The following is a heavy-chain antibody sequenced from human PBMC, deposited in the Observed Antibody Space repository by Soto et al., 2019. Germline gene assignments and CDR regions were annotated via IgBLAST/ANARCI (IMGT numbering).Heavy chain of an antibody. CDR3: ARDYYDSSGYHPLGY. CDR2: IIPIFGTA. CDR1: GGTFSSYA. D-gene: IGHD3-22*01. Sequence: ASVKVSCKASGGTFSSYAISWVRQAPGQGLEWMGGIIPIFGTANYAQKFQGRVTITADESTSTAYMELSSLRSEDTAVYYCARDYYDSSGYHPLGYWGQGTLVTVSS. V-gene: IGHV1-69*13. J-gene: IGHJ4*02.